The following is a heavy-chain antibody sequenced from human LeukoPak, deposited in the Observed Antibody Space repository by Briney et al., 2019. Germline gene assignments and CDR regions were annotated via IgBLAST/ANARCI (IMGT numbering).Heavy chain of an antibody. CDR2: ISGSGSST. CDR3: AKDSATSSFDF. D-gene: IGHD1-26*01. V-gene: IGHV3-23*01. CDR1: GFTFSSYA. Sequence: PAGSLRLSCAASGFTFSSYAMSWVRQAPGKGLDWVSAISGSGSSTYYADSAKGRLTISIDNSKNALDLQMHSLRGEDTAVYYCAKDSATSSFDFWGQGTLVSVPS. J-gene: IGHJ4*02.